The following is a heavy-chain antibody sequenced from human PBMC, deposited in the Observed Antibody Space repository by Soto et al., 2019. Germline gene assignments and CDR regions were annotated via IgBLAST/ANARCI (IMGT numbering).Heavy chain of an antibody. V-gene: IGHV4-31*03. CDR2: IYSNGDT. Sequence: SETLSLTCSVSSDSMNSGGYYWSWIRQHPGKGLEWIGYIYSNGDTYYNPSLKSRVTISVDTSKNQFSLNLTSVTAADTAVYYCARRGGSSSGYYYYAMDVWGQGTMVTVYS. D-gene: IGHD6-6*01. CDR1: SDSMNSGGYY. CDR3: ARRGGSSSGYYYYAMDV. J-gene: IGHJ6*02.